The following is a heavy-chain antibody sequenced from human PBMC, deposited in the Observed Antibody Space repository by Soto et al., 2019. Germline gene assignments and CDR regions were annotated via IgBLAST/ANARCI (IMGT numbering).Heavy chain of an antibody. CDR2: LKSNSDGGTA. Sequence: PGGSLRLSCAASGFTFSNAWMNWVRQAPGKGLEWVGRLKSNSDGGTADSVASVKGRFTLSRDDSKNTFYLQMNSLRTEDTAVYYCTIEVSGPLGYWGQGXLVTVYS. CDR1: GFTFSNAW. CDR3: TIEVSGPLGY. J-gene: IGHJ4*02. V-gene: IGHV3-15*01.